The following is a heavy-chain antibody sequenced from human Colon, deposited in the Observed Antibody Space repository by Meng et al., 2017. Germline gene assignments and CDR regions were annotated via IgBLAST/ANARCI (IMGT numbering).Heavy chain of an antibody. Sequence: ASVKVSCKATGYTFTSYYMHWVRQAPGQGREWMGIINPSGGSTSYGQKFQGRVTMTSDTSTSTVHMELSSLRSEDTAGYYCARGTHDSYGDYWGQGTLVTVSS. CDR2: INPSGGST. CDR1: GYTFTSYY. CDR3: ARGTHDSYGDY. J-gene: IGHJ4*02. D-gene: IGHD5-18*01. V-gene: IGHV1-46*01.